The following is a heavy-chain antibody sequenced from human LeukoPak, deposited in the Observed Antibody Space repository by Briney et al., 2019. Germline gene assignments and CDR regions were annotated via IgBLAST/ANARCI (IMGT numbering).Heavy chain of an antibody. CDR3: ARYVVTRGYSFDY. CDR1: GGSISSSSYY. CDR2: IYYSGTT. Sequence: KPWETLSLTCTVSGGSISSSSYYWGWVRQPPGKGPEWIVTIYYSGTTYYNPSRKSRVTVSVETTKKQFSLRLRAVAAADTAVYFCARYVVTRGYSFDYWGQGTLVTVSS. V-gene: IGHV4-39*01. D-gene: IGHD4-23*01. J-gene: IGHJ4*02.